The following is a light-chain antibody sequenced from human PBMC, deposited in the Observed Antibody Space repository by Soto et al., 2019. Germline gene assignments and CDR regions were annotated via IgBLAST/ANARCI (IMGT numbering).Light chain of an antibody. J-gene: IGLJ1*01. Sequence: QSALTQPASVSGSPGQSITISCTGTSTDIGAYNYVSCYQQHPGKAPKLLIYDVTHRPSGVSNRFAGSKSGNTASLTISGLQAEDEANYYCNSYTTLSNRVFGTGTKVTVL. CDR2: DVT. V-gene: IGLV2-14*01. CDR3: NSYTTLSNRV. CDR1: STDIGAYNY.